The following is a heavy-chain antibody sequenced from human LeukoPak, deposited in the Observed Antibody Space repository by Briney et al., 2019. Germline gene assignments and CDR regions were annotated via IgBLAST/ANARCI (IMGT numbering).Heavy chain of an antibody. J-gene: IGHJ4*02. Sequence: SVKVSCKASGGTFSSYAISWVRQAPGQGLEWMGRIIPILGIANYAQKFQGRVTITADKSTSTAYMELSSLRSEDTAVYYCARDASGSYFDYWGQGTLVTVSS. CDR2: IIPILGIA. D-gene: IGHD1-26*01. CDR3: ARDASGSYFDY. CDR1: GGTFSSYA. V-gene: IGHV1-69*04.